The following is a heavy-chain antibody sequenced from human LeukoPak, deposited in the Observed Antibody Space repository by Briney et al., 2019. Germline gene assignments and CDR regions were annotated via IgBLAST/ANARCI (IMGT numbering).Heavy chain of an antibody. D-gene: IGHD2-2*01. CDR2: FDPEDGET. Sequence: ASVKVSCKVSGYTLTELSMHWVRQAPGKGLEWMGGFDPEDGETIYAQKSQGRVTMSEDTSTDTAYMELSSLRSEDTAVYYCATKKAAAMTTDYWGQGTLVTVSS. CDR1: GYTLTELS. CDR3: ATKKAAAMTTDY. J-gene: IGHJ4*02. V-gene: IGHV1-24*01.